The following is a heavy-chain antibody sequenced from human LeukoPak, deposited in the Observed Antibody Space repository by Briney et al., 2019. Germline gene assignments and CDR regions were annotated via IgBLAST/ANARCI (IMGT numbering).Heavy chain of an antibody. Sequence: ASVKVSCKASGYTFTSYYMHWVRQAPGQGLEWMGIINPSGGSTSYAQKFQGRVTMTRDTSTSTVYMELSSLRSEDTAVYYCARDWGVVVPAAVFDYWGQGTLVTVSS. CDR3: ARDWGVVVPAAVFDY. V-gene: IGHV1-46*01. CDR2: INPSGGST. J-gene: IGHJ4*02. CDR1: GYTFTSYY. D-gene: IGHD2-2*01.